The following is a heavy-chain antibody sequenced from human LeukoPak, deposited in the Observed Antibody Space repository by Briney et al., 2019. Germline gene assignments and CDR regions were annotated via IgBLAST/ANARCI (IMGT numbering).Heavy chain of an antibody. J-gene: IGHJ4*02. D-gene: IGHD4-17*01. CDR1: GLTFNNYG. V-gene: IGHV3-30*18. CDR3: AKHTTLPPSYYFDY. CDR2: VSNDGSTT. Sequence: PGTSLRLSCASSGLTFNNYGMSWVRQAPGKGLYWVGIVSNDGSTTYYADTVKGRFTISRDNSKNTLYLQMNNLRPEDTAAYYCAKHTTLPPSYYFDYWGQGTLVTVSS.